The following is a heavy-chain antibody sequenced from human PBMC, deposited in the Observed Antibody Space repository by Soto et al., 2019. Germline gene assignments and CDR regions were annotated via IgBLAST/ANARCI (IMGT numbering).Heavy chain of an antibody. CDR2: IIPIFGTA. CDR1: GGTFSSYA. J-gene: IGHJ4*02. Sequence: QVQLVQSVAEVKKPGSSVKVSCKASGGTFSSYAISWVRQAPGQGLEWMGGIIPIFGTANYAQKFQGRVTITADESTNTADMELRSLKAEDTAVYYCARAQPAISKPLLTVYYFDYWGQGTLVTVSS. V-gene: IGHV1-69*01. CDR3: ARAQPAISKPLLTVYYFDY. D-gene: IGHD2-15*01.